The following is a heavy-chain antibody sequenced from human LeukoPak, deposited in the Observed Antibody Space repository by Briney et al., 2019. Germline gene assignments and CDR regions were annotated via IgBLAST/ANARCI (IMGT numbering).Heavy chain of an antibody. Sequence: SETLSLTCIVSGYSIISDYFWGWVRQPPGEGPEWIGSIFHSGDVYYNPSLTSRVTLSVDPSNNRFSLKVTSVTAADTAIYYCARVVASTSIDFWGQGTLVTVSS. CDR3: ARVVASTSIDF. J-gene: IGHJ4*02. V-gene: IGHV4-38-2*02. D-gene: IGHD2-15*01. CDR1: GYSIISDYF. CDR2: IFHSGDV.